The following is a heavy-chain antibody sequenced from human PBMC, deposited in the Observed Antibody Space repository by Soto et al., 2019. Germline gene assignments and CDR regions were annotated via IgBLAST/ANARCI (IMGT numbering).Heavy chain of an antibody. CDR3: ARGDATKIVVTTFYAMDV. D-gene: IGHD3-22*01. Sequence: QVQLVQSGAEVKKPGSSVKVSCKASRGSLSNYGISRVRQAPGQGLEWMGAIIPVFGTPNYAQKFQDRVTITADESTTTVYMEVRSLTSEDTAVYHCARGDATKIVVTTFYAMDVWGQGTTVTVSS. CDR1: RGSLSNYG. V-gene: IGHV1-69*12. CDR2: IIPVFGTP. J-gene: IGHJ6*02.